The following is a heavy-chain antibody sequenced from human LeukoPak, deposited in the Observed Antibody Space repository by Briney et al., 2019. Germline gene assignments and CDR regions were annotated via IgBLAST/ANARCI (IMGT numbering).Heavy chain of an antibody. Sequence: SETLSLTCTVSGGSISIYYWGWTRHPQGKGLDWFGSFYYSGSTYYNPSIKSRVTIAVDTSKNQFSLKLSSVTAADTAVYCCAGKGSSWMFDYWGQGTLVTVSS. CDR3: AGKGSSWMFDY. D-gene: IGHD6-13*01. CDR2: FYYSGST. V-gene: IGHV4-39*07. CDR1: GGSISIYY. J-gene: IGHJ4*02.